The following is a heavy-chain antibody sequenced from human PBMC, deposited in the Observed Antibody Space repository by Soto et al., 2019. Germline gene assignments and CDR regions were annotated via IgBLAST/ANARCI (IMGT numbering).Heavy chain of an antibody. CDR3: ARTAWFGELSGEWFDP. Sequence: PSETLSLTCTVSGGSISSGGYYWSWIRQHPGKGLEWIGYIYYSGSTYYNPSLKSRVTISVDTSKNQFSLKLSSVTAADTAVYYCARTAWFGELSGEWFDPWGQGTLVTVSS. V-gene: IGHV4-31*03. CDR2: IYYSGST. J-gene: IGHJ5*02. D-gene: IGHD3-10*01. CDR1: GGSISSGGYY.